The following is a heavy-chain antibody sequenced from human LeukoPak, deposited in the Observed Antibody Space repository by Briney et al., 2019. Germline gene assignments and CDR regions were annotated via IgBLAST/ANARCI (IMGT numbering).Heavy chain of an antibody. CDR1: GFTFSSYH. Sequence: GWSLRLSCAASGFTFSSYHMHWVRQAPGKGLEWVAVIWYDGTNKYYADSVEGRFTISRDTSKNTLFLQMDSLRAEDTAVYYCARGHPGKFDYWGQGTLVTVSS. V-gene: IGHV3-33*01. J-gene: IGHJ4*02. CDR2: IWYDGTNK. D-gene: IGHD1-14*01. CDR3: ARGHPGKFDY.